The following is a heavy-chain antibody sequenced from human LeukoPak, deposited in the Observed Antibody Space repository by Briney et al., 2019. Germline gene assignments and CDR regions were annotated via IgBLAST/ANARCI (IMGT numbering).Heavy chain of an antibody. CDR2: IYSGGST. Sequence: GGSLRLSCAASGFAVSTNYMSWVRQAPGKGPEWVSLIYSGGSTYYADSVKGRFTISRDNSKNTLYLQMNSLRDDDTAVYYCARDAGVRGVRDGDIWGPGTMVTVSS. CDR1: GFAVSTNY. J-gene: IGHJ3*02. V-gene: IGHV3-66*01. CDR3: ARDAGVRGVRDGDI. D-gene: IGHD3-10*01.